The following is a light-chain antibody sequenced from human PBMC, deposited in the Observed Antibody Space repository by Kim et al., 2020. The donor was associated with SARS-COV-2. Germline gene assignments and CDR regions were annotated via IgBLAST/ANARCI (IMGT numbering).Light chain of an antibody. CDR1: SGSIANNY. V-gene: IGLV6-57*04. Sequence: NFMLTQPHSVSESPGKTVTISCTRSSGSIANNYVQWFQQRPGSAPSTLILEDDQRPSGVPDRFSASIDSSSNSASLTISGLKTEDEADYYCQSYDSTNHVIFGGGTQLTVL. CDR2: EDD. J-gene: IGLJ2*01. CDR3: QSYDSTNHVI.